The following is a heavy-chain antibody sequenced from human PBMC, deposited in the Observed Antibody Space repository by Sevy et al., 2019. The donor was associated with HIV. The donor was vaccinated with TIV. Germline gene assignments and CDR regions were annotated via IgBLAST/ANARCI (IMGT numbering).Heavy chain of an antibody. CDR3: ARPYYDSSATGFDP. V-gene: IGHV4-39*01. Sequence: SETLSLTCTVSGGSISSSSYYWGWIRQPPGKGLEWIGSIYYSGSTYYNPSLKSRVTISVDTSKNQFSLKLSSVTAADTAVYHCARPYYDSSATGFDPWGQGTLVTVSS. J-gene: IGHJ5*02. D-gene: IGHD3-22*01. CDR2: IYYSGST. CDR1: GGSISSSSYY.